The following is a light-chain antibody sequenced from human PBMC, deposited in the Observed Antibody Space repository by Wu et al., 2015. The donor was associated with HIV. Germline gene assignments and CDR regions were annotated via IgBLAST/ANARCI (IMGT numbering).Light chain of an antibody. CDR3: QQSNSWPLT. CDR1: QSVSSY. Sequence: EIVLTQSPATLSLSPGERATLSCRASQSVSSYLAWYQQKPGQTPRLLIFDASDRATGIPARFSGSGSGTDFTLTITTLESEDFAVYYCQQSNSWPLTFGQGTRLEMK. V-gene: IGKV3-11*01. J-gene: IGKJ5*01. CDR2: DAS.